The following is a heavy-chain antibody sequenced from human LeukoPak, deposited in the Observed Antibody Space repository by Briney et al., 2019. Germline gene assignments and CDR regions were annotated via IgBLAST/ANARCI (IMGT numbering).Heavy chain of an antibody. CDR2: IIPIFGTA. D-gene: IGHD3-16*01. V-gene: IGHV1-69*05. Sequence: ASVTVSCKASGGTFSSYAISWVRQAPGQGLEWMGGIIPIFGTANYAQKFQGRVTITTDESTSTAYMELSSLRSEDTAVYYCATGPHSDLGYFDYWGQGTLVTVSS. J-gene: IGHJ4*02. CDR3: ATGPHSDLGYFDY. CDR1: GGTFSSYA.